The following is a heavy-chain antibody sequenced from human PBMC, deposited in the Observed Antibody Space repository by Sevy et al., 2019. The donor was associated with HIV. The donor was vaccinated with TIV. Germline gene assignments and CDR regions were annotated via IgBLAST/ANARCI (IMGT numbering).Heavy chain of an antibody. J-gene: IGHJ6*02. CDR3: ARGTTIFGVVTQHYYYYGMDV. Sequence: ASVKVSCKASGYTYTSYGISWVRLAPGQGLEWMGWISAYNGNTNYAQKLQGRVTMTTDTSTSTAYMELRSLRSDDTAVYYCARGTTIFGVVTQHYYYYGMDVWGQGTTVTVSS. V-gene: IGHV1-18*04. D-gene: IGHD3-3*01. CDR2: ISAYNGNT. CDR1: GYTYTSYG.